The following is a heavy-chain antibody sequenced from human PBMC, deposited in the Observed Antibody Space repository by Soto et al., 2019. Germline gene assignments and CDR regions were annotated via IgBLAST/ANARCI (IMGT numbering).Heavy chain of an antibody. CDR3: SRGQGYYFDY. CDR1: GFTFSSYA. Sequence: EVQLVESGGGLVQPGGSLRLSCAASGFTFSSYAMHWVRQAPGKGLEYVSAISSNGGSTYYANSVKGRFTISRDNSMNTLYFQMGSLRAEEMAVYYCSRGQGYYFDYWGQGTLVTDSS. J-gene: IGHJ4*02. V-gene: IGHV3-64*01. CDR2: ISSNGGST.